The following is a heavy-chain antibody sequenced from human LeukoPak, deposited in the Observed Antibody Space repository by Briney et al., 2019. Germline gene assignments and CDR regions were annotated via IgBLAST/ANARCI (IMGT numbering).Heavy chain of an antibody. J-gene: IGHJ4*02. CDR2: IFPGDSDT. V-gene: IGHV5-51*01. Sequence: GESLKISCQASGYGFFSYWIGWVRQMPGKGLEWMGTIFPGDSDTRYSPSFQGQVTLSVDKSINTACLQWNSLKASDTAMYFCVRYVDTAMVGIYFDYWGQGTLVTVSS. D-gene: IGHD5-18*01. CDR3: VRYVDTAMVGIYFDY. CDR1: GYGFFSYW.